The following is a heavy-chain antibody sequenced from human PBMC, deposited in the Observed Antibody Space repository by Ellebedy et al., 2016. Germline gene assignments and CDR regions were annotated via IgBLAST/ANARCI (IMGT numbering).Heavy chain of an antibody. V-gene: IGHV3-64*04. CDR2: ISSNGGST. Sequence: GESLKISCAASGFTLSSYAMSWVRQAPGKGLEYVSAISSNGGSTYYADSVKGRFTISRDNSKNSLYLQMNSLRAEDTAVYYCAREMVHPKYGYSSGWHNDAFDIWGQGTMVTVSS. J-gene: IGHJ3*02. D-gene: IGHD6-19*01. CDR1: GFTLSSYA. CDR3: AREMVHPKYGYSSGWHNDAFDI.